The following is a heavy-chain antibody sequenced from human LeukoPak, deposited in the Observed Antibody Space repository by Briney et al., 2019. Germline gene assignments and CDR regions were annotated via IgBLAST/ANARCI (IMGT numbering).Heavy chain of an antibody. Sequence: STSSYYWGWIRQPPGKGLEWVSAISGSGGSTYYADSVKGRFTISRDNSKNTLYLQMNSLRAEDTAVYYCAKSGLNRFDYWGQGTLVTVSS. CDR3: AKSGLNRFDY. CDR2: ISGSGGST. V-gene: IGHV3-23*01. J-gene: IGHJ4*02. D-gene: IGHD2-15*01. CDR1: STSSYY.